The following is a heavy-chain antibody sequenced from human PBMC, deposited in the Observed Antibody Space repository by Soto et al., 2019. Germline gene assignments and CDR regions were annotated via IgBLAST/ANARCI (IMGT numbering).Heavy chain of an antibody. D-gene: IGHD6-6*01. J-gene: IGHJ6*02. CDR3: ARDPPLRVRYSSSLPNYYYGMDV. CDR2: ISAYDGNK. Sequence: QVQLVQSGAEVKKPGASVKVSCKASGYTFTSYGISWVRQAPGQGLEWMGWISAYDGNKNDAQKLQGRVTMTSDTSTSTAYMGLRSPRADDTAVYYCARDPPLRVRYSSSLPNYYYGMDVWGQGTTVTVSS. CDR1: GYTFTSYG. V-gene: IGHV1-18*01.